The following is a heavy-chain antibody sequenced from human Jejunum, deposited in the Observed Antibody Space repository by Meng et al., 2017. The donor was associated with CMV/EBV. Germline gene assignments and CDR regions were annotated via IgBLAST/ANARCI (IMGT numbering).Heavy chain of an antibody. CDR2: VTNDGSDT. J-gene: IGHJ5*02. V-gene: IGHV3-74*01. CDR3: VRDKPHNWFDP. CDR1: GFIFSNYW. Sequence: AASGFIFSNYWMHWVRQAPGKGLVWVSRVTNDGSDTIYADSVKGRFTISRDNAKNTLYLQMNSLRAEDTGVYYCVRDKPHNWFDPWGQGTLVTVSS.